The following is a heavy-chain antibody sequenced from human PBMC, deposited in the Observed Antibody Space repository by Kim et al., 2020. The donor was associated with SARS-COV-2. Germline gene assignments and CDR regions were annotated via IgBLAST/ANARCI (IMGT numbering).Heavy chain of an antibody. Sequence: SETLSLTCTVSGYSISSGYYWGWIRQPPGKGLEWIGSIYHSGSTYYNPSLKSRVTISVDTSKNQFSLKLSSVTAADTAVYYCARVRSMDDSSGRDAFDI. J-gene: IGHJ3*02. V-gene: IGHV4-38-2*02. CDR3: ARVRSMDDSSGRDAFDI. CDR2: IYHSGST. CDR1: GYSISSGYY. D-gene: IGHD3-22*01.